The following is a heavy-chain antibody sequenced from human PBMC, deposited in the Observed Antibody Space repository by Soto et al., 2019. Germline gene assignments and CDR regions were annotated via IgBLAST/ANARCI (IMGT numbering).Heavy chain of an antibody. CDR2: ISGSGGTT. Sequence: EVQLLESGGGLVQPGGSLRLSCAASGFTFSSYAMSWVRQAPGKGLEWVSAISGSGGTTYYADSVKGRFTFSRDNSKNTLYLQMNGLNAEDTAVYYCAKTANGWFSAFDIWGQGTMVTVSS. V-gene: IGHV3-23*01. CDR3: AKTANGWFSAFDI. D-gene: IGHD6-19*01. J-gene: IGHJ3*02. CDR1: GFTFSSYA.